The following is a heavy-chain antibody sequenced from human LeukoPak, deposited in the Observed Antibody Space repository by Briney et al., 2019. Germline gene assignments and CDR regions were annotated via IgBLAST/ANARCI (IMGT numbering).Heavy chain of an antibody. CDR3: ARSVRCSSTSCYTGILGY. D-gene: IGHD2-2*02. V-gene: IGHV3-21*01. CDR1: GFTFSSYS. J-gene: IGHJ4*02. Sequence: GGSLRLSCAASGFTFSSYSMNWVRQAPGKGLEWVSSISSSSSYTYYADSVKGRFTISRDNAKNSLYLQMNSLRAEDTAVYYCARSVRCSSTSCYTGILGYWGQGTLVTVSS. CDR2: ISSSSSYT.